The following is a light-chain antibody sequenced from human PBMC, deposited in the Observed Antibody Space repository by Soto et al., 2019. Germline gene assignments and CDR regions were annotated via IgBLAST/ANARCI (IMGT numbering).Light chain of an antibody. V-gene: IGKV1-39*01. J-gene: IGKJ3*01. CDR1: QSISSY. CDR3: QQSYSGFT. CDR2: AAS. Sequence: DIPMTQSPSSLSASVGDRVTITCRASQSISSYLNWYQQKPRKAPKLLIYAASSLQSGVPSRFSGSGSGTDFTLTISSLQPEDFATYYCQQSYSGFTFGPGTKVDIK.